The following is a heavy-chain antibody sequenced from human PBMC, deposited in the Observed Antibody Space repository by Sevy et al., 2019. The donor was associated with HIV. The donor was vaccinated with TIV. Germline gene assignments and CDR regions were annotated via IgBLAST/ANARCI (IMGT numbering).Heavy chain of an antibody. CDR3: ARDGPSSSLYYFDY. V-gene: IGHV3-74*01. CDR1: GFTFSSYW. Sequence: GGSQRLSCAASGFTFSSYWMHWVRQAPGKGLVWVSRINSDRSSTSYADSVKGRFTISRDNAKNTLYLQMNSLRAEDTAVYYCARDGPSSSLYYFDYWGQGTLVTVSS. CDR2: INSDRSST. D-gene: IGHD6-6*01. J-gene: IGHJ4*02.